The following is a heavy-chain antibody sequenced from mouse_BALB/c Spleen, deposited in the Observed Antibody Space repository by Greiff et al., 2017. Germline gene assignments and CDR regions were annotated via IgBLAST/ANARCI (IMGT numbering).Heavy chain of an antibody. J-gene: IGHJ4*01. V-gene: IGHV1S132*01. CDR1: GYTFTSYW. CDR2: IFPGTGTT. D-gene: IGHD2-4*01. Sequence: QVQLKQSGAELVKPGASVKLSCKTSGYTFTSYWIQWVKQRPGQGLGWIGEIFPGTGTTYYNEKFKGKATLTIDTSSSTAYMQLSSLTSEDSAVYFCARGEGLRGAMDYWGQGTSVTVSS. CDR3: ARGEGLRGAMDY.